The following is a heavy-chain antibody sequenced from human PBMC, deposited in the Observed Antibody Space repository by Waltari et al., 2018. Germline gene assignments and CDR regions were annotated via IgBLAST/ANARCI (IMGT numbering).Heavy chain of an antibody. J-gene: IGHJ6*03. CDR1: GFTSSNYE. V-gene: IGHV3-48*03. CDR3: ARPSTEYYYYYYYMDV. Sequence: EVQVVESGGGLVQPGGSLRLSCVASGFTSSNYEMNWVRQAPGKGLEWVSYISNSGSTTYYADSVKGRFTISRDNAKNSLYLHMDSLRAEDTAVYYCARPSTEYYYYYYYMDVWGKGTTVTVS. CDR2: ISNSGSTT.